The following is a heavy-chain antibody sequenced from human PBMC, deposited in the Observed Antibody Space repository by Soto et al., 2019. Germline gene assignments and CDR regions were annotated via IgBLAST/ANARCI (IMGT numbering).Heavy chain of an antibody. D-gene: IGHD3-9*01. J-gene: IGHJ5*02. Sequence: GGSLRLSCAASGFTFSDYYMSWIRQAPGKGLEWVSYISSSGSTIYYADSVKGRFTISRDNAKNSLYLQMNSLRAEDTAVYYCARGERYFDWLFPSPDMNWFDPWGQGTLVTVSS. V-gene: IGHV3-11*01. CDR2: ISSSGSTI. CDR1: GFTFSDYY. CDR3: ARGERYFDWLFPSPDMNWFDP.